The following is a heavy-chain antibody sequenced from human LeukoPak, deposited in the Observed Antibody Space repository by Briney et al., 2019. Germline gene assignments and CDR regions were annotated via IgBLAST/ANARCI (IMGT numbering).Heavy chain of an antibody. CDR2: ISHRGRT. V-gene: IGHV4-34*01. Sequence: SETLSLTCAVYGGSLSDYYWSWIRQSPGKGLEWIGEISHRGRTYYNLSLKSRVTISIDTSKNQFSLKLSSVTAADTAVYYCASDRIEVDAFDIWGQGTMVTVSS. J-gene: IGHJ3*02. D-gene: IGHD2-15*01. CDR3: ASDRIEVDAFDI. CDR1: GGSLSDYY.